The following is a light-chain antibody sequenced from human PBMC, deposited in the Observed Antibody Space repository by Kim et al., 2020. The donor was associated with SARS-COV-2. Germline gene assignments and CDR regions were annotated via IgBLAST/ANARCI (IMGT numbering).Light chain of an antibody. CDR1: QRISSY. V-gene: IGKV1-39*01. J-gene: IGKJ2*01. CDR3: QQSYITPYT. Sequence: SASVGDRGTITCRASQRISSYLIWYQQKPGKAPKLLIYAASSLQSGVPSRFSGSGSGTDFTLTISSLQPEDFATYYCQQSYITPYTFGQGTKLEI. CDR2: AAS.